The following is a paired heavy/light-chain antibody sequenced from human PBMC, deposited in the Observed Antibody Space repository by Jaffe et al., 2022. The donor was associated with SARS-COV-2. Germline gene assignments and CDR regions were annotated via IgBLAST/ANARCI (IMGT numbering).Heavy chain of an antibody. J-gene: IGHJ3*02. Sequence: QVQLVQSGAEVKKPGSSVKVSCKASGGTFNTYAVTWVRQAPGQGLEWMGGITPIYGTPHYPQSFRGRVSITADESSTTAYMELNRLTADDTAVYYCASRAAYGFDAFDTWGQGTMVTVS. CDR1: GGTFNTYA. CDR2: ITPIYGTP. V-gene: IGHV1-69*01. D-gene: IGHD6-13*01. CDR3: ASRAAYGFDAFDT.
Light chain of an antibody. V-gene: IGKV1-39*01. CDR3: QQTYTSPLYT. J-gene: IGKJ2*01. Sequence: DIQLTQSPSSLSASVGDFVTITCRATQSISAYLNWYRQRPGQAPELLIYAGYTLHTGVPSRFGVSGSGTEFALTISSLEPEDFATYYCQQTYTSPLYTFGQGTKVEIK. CDR1: QSISAY. CDR2: AGY.